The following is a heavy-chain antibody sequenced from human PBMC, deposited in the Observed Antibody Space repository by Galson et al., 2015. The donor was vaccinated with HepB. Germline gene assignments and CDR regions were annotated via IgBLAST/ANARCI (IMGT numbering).Heavy chain of an antibody. CDR3: AEDPYLYSARAGTMAVFDY. J-gene: IGHJ4*02. CDR1: GFTFSNYG. V-gene: IGHV3-30*18. Sequence: SLRLSCAASGFTFSNYGMHWVRQAPGKGLEWVAVISYDGSNKYYADSVKGRFTISRDNSQNTLYLQMNSLRAEDTALYYCAEDPYLYSARAGTMAVFDYGGQGTLVTVSS. D-gene: IGHD6-19*01. CDR2: ISYDGSNK.